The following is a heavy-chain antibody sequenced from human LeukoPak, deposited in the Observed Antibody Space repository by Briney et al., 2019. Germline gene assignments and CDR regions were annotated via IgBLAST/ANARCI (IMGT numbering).Heavy chain of an antibody. CDR1: GFTFSSYA. V-gene: IGHV3-23*01. J-gene: IGHJ6*03. CDR3: AKDTTAWWYHRAYMNV. D-gene: IGHD2-15*01. CDR2: IGGSGDKT. Sequence: PGGSLRLSCAASGFTFSSYAMSWVRQAPGGGLEWVSAIGGSGDKTYHAASVKGRFTISRDSSDNRVSLQMDSLRAEDTAVYFCAKDTTAWWYHRAYMNVWGKGTTVTVSS.